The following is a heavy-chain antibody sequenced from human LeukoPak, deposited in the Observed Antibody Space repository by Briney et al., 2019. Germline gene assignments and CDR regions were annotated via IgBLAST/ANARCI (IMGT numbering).Heavy chain of an antibody. CDR2: ISSSRRSI. D-gene: IGHD1-20*01. CDR1: VFTFTSYT. V-gene: IGHV3-21*01. CDR3: ARTHGTLTGTGFDY. Sequence: GGSLRLSCAPSVFTFTSYTMNWVRHAPGRGVECVSSISSSRRSILYADSVRGRFTTSRDNAKNSLFLQMNSLRAEDTAVYYCARTHGTLTGTGFDYWGQGTLVSVSS. J-gene: IGHJ4*02.